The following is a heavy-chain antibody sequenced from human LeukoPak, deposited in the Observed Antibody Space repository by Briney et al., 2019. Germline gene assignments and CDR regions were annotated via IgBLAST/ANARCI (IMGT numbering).Heavy chain of an antibody. V-gene: IGHV3-33*06. CDR1: GYSFNDYA. CDR2: IWYDGSNK. D-gene: IGHD3-3*01. J-gene: IGHJ4*02. Sequence: GGSLRLSCAASGYSFNDYAMHWVRQAPDKGLEWVAAIWYDGSNKYYADSVKGRFTISRDNSKSTLYLQTDSLRAEDTAVYYCAKDNDLWNSHHRGRGLGYWGQGTLVTVSS. CDR3: AKDNDLWNSHHRGRGLGY.